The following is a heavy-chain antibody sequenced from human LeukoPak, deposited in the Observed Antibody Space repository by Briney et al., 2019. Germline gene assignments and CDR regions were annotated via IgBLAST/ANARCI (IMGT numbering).Heavy chain of an antibody. CDR3: AKDQSRIVVVITYYYYYGMDV. CDR2: ISYDGSNK. J-gene: IGHJ6*02. Sequence: GGSLRLSCAASGFTFSSYGMHWVRQAPGKGLEWVAVISYDGSNKYYADSVKGRFTISRDNSKNTLYLQMNSLRAEDTAVYYCAKDQSRIVVVITYYYYYGMDVWGQGTTVTVSS. V-gene: IGHV3-30*18. D-gene: IGHD3-22*01. CDR1: GFTFSSYG.